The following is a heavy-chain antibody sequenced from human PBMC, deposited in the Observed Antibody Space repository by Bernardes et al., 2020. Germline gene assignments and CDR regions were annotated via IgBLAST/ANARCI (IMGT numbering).Heavy chain of an antibody. J-gene: IGHJ6*02. CDR1: GGSFSGYY. CDR3: ARDMDV. V-gene: IGHV4-34*01. CDR2: INHSGST. Sequence: SETLSLTCAVYGGSFSGYYWSWIRQPPGKGLEWIGEINHSGSTNYNPSLKSRVTISVDTSKNQFSLKLSSVTAADTAVYYCARDMDVWGQGTTVTVSS.